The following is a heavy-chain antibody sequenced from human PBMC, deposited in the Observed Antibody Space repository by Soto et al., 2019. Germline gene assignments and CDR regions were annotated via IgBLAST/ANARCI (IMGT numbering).Heavy chain of an antibody. Sequence: GGSLRLSCAASGFTFSSYSMNWVRQAPGKGLEWVSYISSSSSTIYYADSVKGRFTISRDNAKNSLYQQMNSLRAEDTVVYYCASMVRGDLNWFDPWGQGTLVTISS. V-gene: IGHV3-48*01. CDR1: GFTFSSYS. D-gene: IGHD3-10*01. CDR2: ISSSSSTI. CDR3: ASMVRGDLNWFDP. J-gene: IGHJ5*02.